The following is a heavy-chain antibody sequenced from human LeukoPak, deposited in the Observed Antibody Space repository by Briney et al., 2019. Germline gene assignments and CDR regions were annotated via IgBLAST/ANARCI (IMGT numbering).Heavy chain of an antibody. V-gene: IGHV4-59*01. Sequence: KPSETLSLTCTVSGGSISNYYWSWIRQPPGKGLEWIGYIYYSGSTNYNPSLKSRVTISVDTSKNQFSLKLSSVTAADTAVYYCARDVYYGSGSPYWGQGTLVTVSS. D-gene: IGHD3-10*01. CDR2: IYYSGST. CDR1: GGSISNYY. CDR3: ARDVYYGSGSPY. J-gene: IGHJ4*02.